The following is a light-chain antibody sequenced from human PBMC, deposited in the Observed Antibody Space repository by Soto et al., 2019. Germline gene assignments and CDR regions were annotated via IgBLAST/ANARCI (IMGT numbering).Light chain of an antibody. V-gene: IGKV1-39*01. CDR1: QTITNY. CDR2: TAS. CDR3: QQTYNNPLT. Sequence: DILLTQSPSSLSASVGDRVTITCRASQTITNYLHWYQQRSGKAPKLLISTASSLQSGVPSRFSGDGSATDFTLTISSLQPEDFATYYCQQTYNNPLTFGGGTRV. J-gene: IGKJ4*01.